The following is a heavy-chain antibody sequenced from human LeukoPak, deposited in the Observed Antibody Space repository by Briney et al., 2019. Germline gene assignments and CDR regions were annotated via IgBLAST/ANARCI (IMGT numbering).Heavy chain of an antibody. CDR3: ASLYSSGWYRAEDY. CDR2: ISSSGSTI. J-gene: IGHJ4*02. V-gene: IGHV3-11*01. D-gene: IGHD6-19*01. CDR1: GFTFSDYY. Sequence: GGSLRLSCAASGFTFSDYYMSWIRQAPGKGLEWVLYISSSGSTIYYADSVKGRFTISRDNAKNSLYLQMNSLRAEDTAVYYCASLYSSGWYRAEDYWGQGTLVTVSS.